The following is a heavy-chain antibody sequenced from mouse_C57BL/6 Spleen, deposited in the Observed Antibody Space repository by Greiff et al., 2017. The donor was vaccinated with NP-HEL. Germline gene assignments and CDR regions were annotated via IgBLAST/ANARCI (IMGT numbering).Heavy chain of an antibody. CDR1: GFNIKDYY. J-gene: IGHJ3*01. V-gene: IGHV14-1*01. Sequence: VQLQQSGAELVRPGASVKLSCTASGFNIKDYYMHWVKQRPEQGLEWIGRIDPEDGDTEYAPKFQGKATMTADTSSNTAYLQLSSLTSEDTAVYYCTQIYYDYDGTVFAYWGQGTLVTVSA. CDR3: TQIYYDYDGTVFAY. CDR2: IDPEDGDT. D-gene: IGHD2-4*01.